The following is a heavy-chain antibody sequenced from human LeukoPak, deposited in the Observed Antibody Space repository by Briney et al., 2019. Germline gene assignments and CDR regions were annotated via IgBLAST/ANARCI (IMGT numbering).Heavy chain of an antibody. J-gene: IGHJ4*02. V-gene: IGHV3-30-3*01. CDR2: ISYDGSNK. D-gene: IGHD6-13*01. CDR3: AREGGSWYSGLRYYFDY. Sequence: PGGSLRLSCAASGFTFSSYAMRWVRQAPGKGLEWVAVISYDGSNKYYADSVKGRFTISRDNSKNTLYLQMNSLRAEDTAVYYCAREGGSWYSGLRYYFDYWGQGTLVTVSS. CDR1: GFTFSSYA.